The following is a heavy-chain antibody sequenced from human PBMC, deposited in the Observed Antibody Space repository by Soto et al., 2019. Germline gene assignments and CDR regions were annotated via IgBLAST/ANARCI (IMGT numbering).Heavy chain of an antibody. Sequence: SVKASCKASGCAFSSYAISSLRQATGQGLEWMGGIIPIFGTANYAQKFQGRVTITADESTSTAYMELSSLRSEDTAVYFCARDHDSSGYYPLAAFDIWGKGTMVPVSS. CDR2: IIPIFGTA. J-gene: IGHJ3*02. CDR1: GCAFSSYA. CDR3: ARDHDSSGYYPLAAFDI. V-gene: IGHV1-69*13. D-gene: IGHD3-22*01.